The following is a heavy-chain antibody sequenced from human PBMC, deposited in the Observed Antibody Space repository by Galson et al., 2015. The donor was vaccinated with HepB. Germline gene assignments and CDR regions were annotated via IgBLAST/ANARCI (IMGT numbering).Heavy chain of an antibody. CDR2: VDPEDGER. CDR1: GYTFTDYY. Sequence: VKVSCKVSGYTFTDYYIHWVQQAPGRGLEWMGLVDPEDGERIYAEKFQARVTITADTSRDTAFMELSSLRSEDTAVYYCARGGDGYNYEGDGMDVWGQGTTVTVSS. D-gene: IGHD5-24*01. V-gene: IGHV1-69-2*01. CDR3: ARGGDGYNYEGDGMDV. J-gene: IGHJ6*02.